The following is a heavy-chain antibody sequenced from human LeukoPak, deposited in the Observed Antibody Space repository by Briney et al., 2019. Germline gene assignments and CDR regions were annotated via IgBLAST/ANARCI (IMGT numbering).Heavy chain of an antibody. CDR1: GGSFSGYY. Sequence: SETLSLTCAVYGGSFSGYYWSWIRQPPGKGLEWIGEINHSGSTNYNPSLKSRVTISVDTSKNQFSLKLSSVTAADPAVYYCARASIHYDYVWGSYRRLYYFDYWGQGTLVTVSS. CDR2: INHSGST. D-gene: IGHD3-16*02. V-gene: IGHV4-34*01. J-gene: IGHJ4*02. CDR3: ARASIHYDYVWGSYRRLYYFDY.